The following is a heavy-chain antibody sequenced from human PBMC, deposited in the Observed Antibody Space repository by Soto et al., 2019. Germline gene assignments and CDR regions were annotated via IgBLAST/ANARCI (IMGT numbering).Heavy chain of an antibody. D-gene: IGHD6-6*01. V-gene: IGHV3-21*01. CDR1: GFTFSSYS. CDR3: AREKEDEGSSSMRLYYGMQV. CDR2: ISSSSSYI. J-gene: IGHJ6*02. Sequence: GGSLRLSCAASGFTFSSYSMNCVRHAPGKWLEWVSFISSSSSYIHYADSVKGRFTISRDNAKNSLYLQMNRLRAEDTAVYYCAREKEDEGSSSMRLYYGMQVWGQGTTVTVSS.